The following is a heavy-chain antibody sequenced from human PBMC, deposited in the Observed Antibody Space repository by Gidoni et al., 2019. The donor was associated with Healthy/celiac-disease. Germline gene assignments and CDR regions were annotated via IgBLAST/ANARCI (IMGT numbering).Heavy chain of an antibody. Sequence: EVQLVESGGGLVQPGGSLRLSCAASGVTFSSYWMSWVRQAPGKGLEWVANIKQDGSEKYYVDSVKGRFTISRDNAKNSLYLQMNSLRAEDTAVYYCARDTGSGWTHFDYWGQGTLVTVSS. CDR2: IKQDGSEK. D-gene: IGHD6-19*01. J-gene: IGHJ4*02. CDR1: GVTFSSYW. CDR3: ARDTGSGWTHFDY. V-gene: IGHV3-7*04.